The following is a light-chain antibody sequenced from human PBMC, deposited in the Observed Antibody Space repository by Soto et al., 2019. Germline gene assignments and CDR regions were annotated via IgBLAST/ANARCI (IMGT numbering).Light chain of an antibody. V-gene: IGKV3-11*01. CDR3: HQRQSWPRT. J-gene: IGKJ1*01. CDR2: DAS. Sequence: DIVLTQSPGTLSLSPGERASLSCRASQNVNTFLAWYQQKPGQAPRLLIYDASNRATGIPARFSASGTGTDFTLTISDVQPEDFAVYYCHQRQSWPRTFGQGTKVDIK. CDR1: QNVNTF.